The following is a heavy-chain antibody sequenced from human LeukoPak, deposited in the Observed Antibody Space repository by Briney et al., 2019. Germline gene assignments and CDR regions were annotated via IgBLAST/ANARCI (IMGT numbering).Heavy chain of an antibody. CDR1: GFTFSTYS. Sequence: GESLRLSCAASGFTFSTYSMNWLRLAPGKGLEWVSSISPDSNYKYYVDSVKGRFTISRDNAKSSLYLQMNSLRAEDTAVYYCARGLSPTYSGELPLDNWGQGTLVTVSS. CDR2: ISPDSNYK. V-gene: IGHV3-21*01. CDR3: ARGLSPTYSGELPLDN. D-gene: IGHD1-26*01. J-gene: IGHJ4*02.